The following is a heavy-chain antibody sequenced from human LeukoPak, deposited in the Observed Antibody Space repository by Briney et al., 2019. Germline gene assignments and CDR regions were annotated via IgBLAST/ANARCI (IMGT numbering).Heavy chain of an antibody. V-gene: IGHV4-34*01. Sequence: PSEALSLTCAVYGGSFSGYYWSWIRHPAWKRLEWIGEINHSGSTNYNPSLKGRVTISVDTSKNQFSLKLSSVTAADTAVYYCARGRSYYGSGSYRGWFDPWGQGTLVTVSS. D-gene: IGHD3-10*01. J-gene: IGHJ5*02. CDR1: GGSFSGYY. CDR2: INHSGST. CDR3: ARGRSYYGSGSYRGWFDP.